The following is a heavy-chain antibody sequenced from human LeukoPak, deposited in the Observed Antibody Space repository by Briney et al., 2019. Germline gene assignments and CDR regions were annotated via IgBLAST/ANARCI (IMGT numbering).Heavy chain of an antibody. D-gene: IGHD1-7*01. CDR3: ATQPDQNWNYRYYYYYMDV. CDR2: INPNSGGT. Sequence: ASVKVSCKASGYTFTGYYMHWVRQAPGQGLEWMGWINPNSGGTNYAQKFQGRVAMTRDTSISTAYMELSRLRSDDTAVYYCATQPDQNWNYRYYYYYMDVWGKGTTVTVSS. CDR1: GYTFTGYY. J-gene: IGHJ6*03. V-gene: IGHV1-2*02.